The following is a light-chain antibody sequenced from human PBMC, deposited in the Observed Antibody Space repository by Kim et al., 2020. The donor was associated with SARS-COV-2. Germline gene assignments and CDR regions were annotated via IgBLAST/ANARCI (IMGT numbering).Light chain of an antibody. CDR3: QQYGSSRLT. CDR1: QSVSSSY. CDR2: GAS. Sequence: FPGERATRSCRASQSVSSSYLAWYQQKPGQAPRLLIYGASSRATGIPDRFSGSGSGTDFTLTISRLEPEDFAVYYCQQYGSSRLTFGGGTKVDIK. V-gene: IGKV3-20*01. J-gene: IGKJ4*01.